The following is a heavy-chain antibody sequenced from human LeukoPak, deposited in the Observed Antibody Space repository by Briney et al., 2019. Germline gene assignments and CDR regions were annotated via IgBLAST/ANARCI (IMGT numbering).Heavy chain of an antibody. CDR1: VYTFIDYK. CDR2: VSPNSGAT. J-gene: IGHJ4*02. D-gene: IGHD3-10*01. CDR3: AKGAGSGTYRRFDL. Sequence: ASVWGSSKASVYTFIDYKIHWVRQRPRHGRVWRGCVSPNSGATNYAQQFQGRATLTRDTSISTAYMELNNLISDDTAVYYCAKGAGSGTYRRFDLWGQGILVAVSS. V-gene: IGHV1-2*02.